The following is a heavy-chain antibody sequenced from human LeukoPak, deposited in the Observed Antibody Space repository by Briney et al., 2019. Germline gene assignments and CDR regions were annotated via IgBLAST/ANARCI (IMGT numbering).Heavy chain of an antibody. D-gene: IGHD6-19*01. Sequence: GGSLRLLCAVSRHTFKSYAMMGVREARGKGREGVSGISGSGVSTYYADSGKARFTIPRHNSNNTLYLKMNTLRVEDTAVYYCAKDRGSGWSWWFDPWGQGTQVTGSS. CDR3: AKDRGSGWSWWFDP. J-gene: IGHJ5*02. CDR1: RHTFKSYA. CDR2: ISGSGVST. V-gene: IGHV3-23*01.